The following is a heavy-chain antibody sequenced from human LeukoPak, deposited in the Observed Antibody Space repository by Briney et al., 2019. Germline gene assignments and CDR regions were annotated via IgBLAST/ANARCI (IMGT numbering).Heavy chain of an antibody. CDR3: ARDVGPWQPYNWSDP. J-gene: IGHJ5*02. Sequence: GASVKASCKASGYTFTDYYIHWVRQAPGQRLEWIGWINPNSGGTNYAKKFQGRVTMTRDRSISTACMELSRLRSDDTAVYYCARDVGPWQPYNWSDPWGQGTLVTVSS. CDR2: INPNSGGT. CDR1: GYTFTDYY. D-gene: IGHD6-13*01. V-gene: IGHV1-2*02.